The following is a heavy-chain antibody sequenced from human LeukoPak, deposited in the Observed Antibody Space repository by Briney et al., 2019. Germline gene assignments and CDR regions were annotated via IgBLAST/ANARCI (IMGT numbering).Heavy chain of an antibody. D-gene: IGHD5/OR15-5a*01. J-gene: IGHJ3*02. CDR1: GGSFSGYY. CDR2: INHSGST. CDR3: ACLRVSTLSFDI. V-gene: IGHV4-34*01. Sequence: SETLSLTCAVYGGSFSGYYWSWIRQPPGKGLEWIGEINHSGSTNYNPSLKSRVTISVDTSKNQFSLKLSSVTAADTAVYYCACLRVSTLSFDIWGQGTMVTVSS.